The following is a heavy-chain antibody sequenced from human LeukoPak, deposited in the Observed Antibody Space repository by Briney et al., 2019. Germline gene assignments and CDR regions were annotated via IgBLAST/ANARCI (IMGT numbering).Heavy chain of an antibody. J-gene: IGHJ4*02. CDR3: TKYASVDY. CDR2: IYWNDDK. CDR1: GFSLSTSGVA. Sequence: ESGPTLVNPTQTLTLTCTFSGFSLSTSGVAVGWIRQPPGKALEWLALIYWNDDKRYSPSLKGRLTITKDTSKNQVVLRMTNMDPVDTATYYCTKYASVDYWGQGTLVTVSS. V-gene: IGHV2-5*01.